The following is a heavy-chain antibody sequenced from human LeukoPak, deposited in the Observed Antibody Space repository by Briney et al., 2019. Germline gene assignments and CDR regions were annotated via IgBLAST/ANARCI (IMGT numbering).Heavy chain of an antibody. J-gene: IGHJ4*02. CDR3: AKAYGDYFED. CDR2: INPNSGGT. D-gene: IGHD4-17*01. CDR1: GYTFTGYY. V-gene: IGHV1-2*02. Sequence: ASVKVSCKASGYTFTGYYMHWVRQAPGQGLEWMGWINPNSGGTNYAQKFQGRVTMTRDTSISTVYMELSSLRSEDTAVYYCAKAYGDYFEDWGQGTLVTVSS.